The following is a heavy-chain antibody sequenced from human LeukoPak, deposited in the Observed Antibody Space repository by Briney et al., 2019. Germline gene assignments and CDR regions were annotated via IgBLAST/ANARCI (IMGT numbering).Heavy chain of an antibody. CDR2: IYYSGST. CDR3: ARSTGPFDY. CDR1: GGSISSSSYY. V-gene: IGHV4-39*01. D-gene: IGHD1-1*01. J-gene: IGHJ4*02. Sequence: SETLSLTCTVSGGSISSSSYYWGWIRQPPGKGLEWIGSIYYSGSTYYNPSLKSRVTISVDTSKNQFSPKQSSVTAADTAVYYCARSTGPFDYWGQGTLVTVSS.